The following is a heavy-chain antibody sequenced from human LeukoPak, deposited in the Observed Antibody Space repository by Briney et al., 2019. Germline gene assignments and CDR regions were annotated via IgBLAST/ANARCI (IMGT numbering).Heavy chain of an antibody. CDR3: AREKWDEDAFDM. J-gene: IGHJ3*02. CDR1: GFTVSSNY. CDR2: IYSGGGT. V-gene: IGHV3-53*01. Sequence: GGSLRLSCAASGFTVSSNYMSWVRQAPGKGLEWVSVIYSGGGTNYADSVRGRFTISRDNARNTLYLQMNSLRAEDTAVYYCAREKWDEDAFDMWGQGTMVTVSS. D-gene: IGHD1-26*01.